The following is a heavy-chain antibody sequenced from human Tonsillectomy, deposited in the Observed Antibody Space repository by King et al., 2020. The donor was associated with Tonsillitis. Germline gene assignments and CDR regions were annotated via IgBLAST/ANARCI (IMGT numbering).Heavy chain of an antibody. V-gene: IGHV3-33*01. CDR1: GFTFSSYG. Sequence: VQLVESGGGVVQPGGSLRLSCAASGFTFSSYGMHWVRQAPGKGLEWGAVICVDGSNEDYTDSMKGRFTISRDNSKNTLLLQMSSLTAEDTGVYYCSGERCSDYRCRRYYLMDVGGRGTTVTV. CDR3: SGERCSDYRCRRYYLMDV. D-gene: IGHD3-22*01. CDR2: ICVDGSNE. J-gene: IGHJ6*03.